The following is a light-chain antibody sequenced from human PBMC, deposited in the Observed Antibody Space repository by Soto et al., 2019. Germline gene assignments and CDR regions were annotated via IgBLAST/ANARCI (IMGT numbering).Light chain of an antibody. Sequence: EIVLTQSPGTLSLSPGERATLSCRASQSVSSSYLAWYQQKPGQAPRLLIYGASSRATGIPDRFSGSGSGTDFTITISRLEPEDFPVYYCQQYGSSLLTFGGGTKVEIK. CDR1: QSVSSSY. J-gene: IGKJ4*01. CDR3: QQYGSSLLT. CDR2: GAS. V-gene: IGKV3-20*01.